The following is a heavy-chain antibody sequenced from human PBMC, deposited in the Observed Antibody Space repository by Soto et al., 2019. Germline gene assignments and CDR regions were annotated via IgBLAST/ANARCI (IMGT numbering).Heavy chain of an antibody. CDR3: AKDLGYSSAKGFDY. CDR1: GFTFSSYG. Sequence: GGSLRLSCAASGFTFSSYGMHWVRQAPGKGLEWVAVISYDGSNKYYADSVKGRFTISRDNSKNTLYLQMNSLRAEDTAVYYCAKDLGYSSAKGFDYWGQGTLVTVSS. D-gene: IGHD6-13*01. CDR2: ISYDGSNK. J-gene: IGHJ4*02. V-gene: IGHV3-30*18.